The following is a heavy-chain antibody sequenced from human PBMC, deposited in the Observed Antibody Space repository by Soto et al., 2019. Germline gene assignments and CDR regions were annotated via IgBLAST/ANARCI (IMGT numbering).Heavy chain of an antibody. J-gene: IGHJ3*02. CDR1: GGSFSGYY. CDR2: INHSGST. CDR3: ARGLPYGDYATDAFDI. D-gene: IGHD4-17*01. V-gene: IGHV4-34*01. Sequence: PSETLSLTCAVYGGSFSGYYWSWIRQPPGKGLEWIGEINHSGSTNYNPSLKSRVTISVDTSKNQFSLKLSSVTAADTAVYYCARGLPYGDYATDAFDIWGQGTMVTVSS.